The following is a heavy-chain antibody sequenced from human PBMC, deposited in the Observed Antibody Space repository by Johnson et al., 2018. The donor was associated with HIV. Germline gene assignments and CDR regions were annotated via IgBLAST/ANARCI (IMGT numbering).Heavy chain of an antibody. Sequence: VQLVESGGGLVQPGGSLRLSCAVSGFTFSNQHMTWVRQAPGKGLEWVANINQDGSDKYYVDSVKGRFTISRDNAQNSLYLQMNSLRAEDTAVYYCGRYCSGGSCYSVWQKNYAFDIWGQGTMVTVSS. CDR3: GRYCSGGSCYSVWQKNYAFDI. J-gene: IGHJ3*02. V-gene: IGHV3-7*01. CDR1: GFTFSNQH. CDR2: INQDGSDK. D-gene: IGHD2-15*01.